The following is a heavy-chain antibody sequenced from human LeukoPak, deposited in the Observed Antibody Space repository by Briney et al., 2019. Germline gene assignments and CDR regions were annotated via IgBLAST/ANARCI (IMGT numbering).Heavy chain of an antibody. CDR3: ARDSFETDIDY. CDR2: IKEDGSEQ. CDR1: GFIFSSYW. D-gene: IGHD1-14*01. J-gene: IGHJ4*01. V-gene: IGHV3-7*01. Sequence: GGSLRLSCAASGFIFSSYWMSWVRQAPGKGLEWVANIKEDGSEQYYVGSLKGRFTISRDNAKNSLYLQMNSLRAEDTAVYYCARDSFETDIDYWGXXXLVTVS.